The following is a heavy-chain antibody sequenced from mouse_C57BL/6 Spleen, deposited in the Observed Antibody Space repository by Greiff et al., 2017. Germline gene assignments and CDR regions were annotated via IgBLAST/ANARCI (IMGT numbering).Heavy chain of an antibody. CDR2: INPSTGGT. V-gene: IGHV1-42*01. Sequence: EVQLQQSGPELVKPGASVKISCKASGYSFTGYYMNWVKQSPEKSLEWIGEINPSTGGTTYNQKFKAKATLTVDKSSSTAYMQLKSLTSEDSAVYYCARGYGSRNYYAMDYWGQGTSVTVSS. CDR1: GYSFTGYY. D-gene: IGHD1-1*01. J-gene: IGHJ4*01. CDR3: ARGYGSRNYYAMDY.